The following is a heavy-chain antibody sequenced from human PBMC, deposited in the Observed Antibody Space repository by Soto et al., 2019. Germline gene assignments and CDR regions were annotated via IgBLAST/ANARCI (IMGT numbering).Heavy chain of an antibody. V-gene: IGHV2-5*02. CDR3: AHRRGYGSGGSCYSSWFDP. J-gene: IGHJ5*02. Sequence: QITLKESGPTLVKPTQTLTLTCTFSGFSLSTSGVGVGWIRQPPGKALEWLALIYWDDDKRYSPSLKSRLTITKDTATNMVAXTMTNMDPVDTATYYCAHRRGYGSGGSCYSSWFDPWGQGTLVTVSS. D-gene: IGHD2-15*01. CDR2: IYWDDDK. CDR1: GFSLSTSGVG.